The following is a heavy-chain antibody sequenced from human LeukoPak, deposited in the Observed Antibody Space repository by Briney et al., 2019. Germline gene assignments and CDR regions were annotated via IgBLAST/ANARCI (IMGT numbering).Heavy chain of an antibody. CDR1: GYTFTTYP. CDR3: ARDDHGQLVV. V-gene: IGHV1-3*03. D-gene: IGHD6-13*01. CDR2: ISTGNGNT. Sequence: ASVKVSCKASGYTFTTYPMHWVRQAPGQRLEWMGWISTGNGNTKYSQEFQGRVTITRDTSASTAYMELSSLRSDDMGVYYCARDDHGQLVVWGQGTLVTVSS. J-gene: IGHJ4*02.